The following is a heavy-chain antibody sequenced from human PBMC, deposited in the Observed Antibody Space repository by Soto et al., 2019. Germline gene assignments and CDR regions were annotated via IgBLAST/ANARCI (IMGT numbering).Heavy chain of an antibody. CDR1: GFTFGCYG. J-gene: IGHJ4*02. D-gene: IGHD3-3*01. Sequence: GESRRRSWAVSGFTFGCYGMNCIGQEPGRGLGWLGLIRSITSPALSGPTEYAPSVKDRPLITRDNSKSIASQQLDNLKTEDAAVYYCARLPVRSPWTGYAFAYWGQGTLVTVSS. V-gene: IGHV3-49*02. CDR3: ARLPVRSPWTGYAFAY. CDR2: IRSITSPALSGPT.